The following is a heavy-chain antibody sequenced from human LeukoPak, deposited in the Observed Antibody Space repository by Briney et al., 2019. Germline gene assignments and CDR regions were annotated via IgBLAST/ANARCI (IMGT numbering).Heavy chain of an antibody. CDR1: GYSFTSYW. V-gene: IGHV5-51*01. CDR2: IYPGDSDT. J-gene: IGHJ3*02. D-gene: IGHD6-6*01. CDR3: ARRDPGSSLPQGAFDI. Sequence: GESLKISCKGSGYSFTSYWNGWVRQMPGKGLEWMGIIYPGDSDTRYSPSFQGQVTISADKSISTAYLQWSSLKASDTAMYYCARRDPGSSLPQGAFDIWGQGTMVTVSS.